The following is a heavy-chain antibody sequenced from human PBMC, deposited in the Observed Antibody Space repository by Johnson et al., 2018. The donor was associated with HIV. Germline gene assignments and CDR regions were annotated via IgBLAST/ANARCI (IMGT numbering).Heavy chain of an antibody. Sequence: EVQLVESGGGWVQPGRSLRVSCAASGFTFDEYVIHWVRQAPGKGLEWVGRTKNKANSYTTEYTASVKGRFTISRDDSKNSLYLQMNSLKTEDTAVYYCAIGRGEFPRHAFDIWGQGTMVTVSS. CDR3: AIGRGEFPRHAFDI. CDR1: GFTFDEYV. V-gene: IGHV3-72*01. D-gene: IGHD3-10*01. J-gene: IGHJ3*02. CDR2: TKNKANSYTT.